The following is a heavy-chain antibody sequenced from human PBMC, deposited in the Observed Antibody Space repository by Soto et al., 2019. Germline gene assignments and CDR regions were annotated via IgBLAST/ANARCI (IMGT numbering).Heavy chain of an antibody. J-gene: IGHJ4*02. CDR2: ISYDGSNK. Sequence: QVQLVESGGGVVQPGRSLRLSCAASGFTFSSYGMHWVRQAPGKGLEWVAVISYDGSNKYYADSVKGRFTVSRDKSKNTLYLQVNSLRAEDTAVYYCAKDKVPVVVTAPFDYWGQGTLVTVCS. CDR3: AKDKVPVVVTAPFDY. CDR1: GFTFSSYG. V-gene: IGHV3-30*18. D-gene: IGHD2-21*02.